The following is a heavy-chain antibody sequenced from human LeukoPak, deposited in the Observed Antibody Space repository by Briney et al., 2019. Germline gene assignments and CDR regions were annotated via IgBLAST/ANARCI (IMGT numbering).Heavy chain of an antibody. CDR1: GGSFSGYY. Sequence: SETLSLTCAVYGGSFSGYYWSWIRQPPGKGLEWIGEINHSGSTNYNPSLKSRVTISVDTSKNQFSLKLSSVTAADTAVYYCAREKRITMVRGVITNWFDPWGQGTLVTVPS. J-gene: IGHJ5*02. V-gene: IGHV4-34*01. D-gene: IGHD3-10*01. CDR3: AREKRITMVRGVITNWFDP. CDR2: INHSGST.